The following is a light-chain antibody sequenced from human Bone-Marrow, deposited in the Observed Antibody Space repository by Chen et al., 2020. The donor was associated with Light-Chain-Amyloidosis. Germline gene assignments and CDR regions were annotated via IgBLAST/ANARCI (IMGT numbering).Light chain of an antibody. Sequence: SYELTQPPSVSVSPGQTARITCSGDDLPTKYAYWYQQKPGQAPVLVIHRDTERPSGISEPFSGSSSGTTATLTISGVQAEDEADYHCQSADSSGTYEGIFGGGTKLTVL. CDR1: DLPTKY. CDR3: QSADSSGTYEGI. V-gene: IGLV3-25*03. J-gene: IGLJ2*01. CDR2: RDT.